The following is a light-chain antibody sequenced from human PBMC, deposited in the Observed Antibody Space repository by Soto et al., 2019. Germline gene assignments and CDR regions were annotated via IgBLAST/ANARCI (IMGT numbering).Light chain of an antibody. Sequence: EIVLTQSPATLSLSPGERATLSCRASQSLSSYLAWYQQKRGQAPRLLIYDASKRATGIPARFSSSGSGTDFTLSISSLEPEDFAVYYCQQRSDWPLTFGGGTKVEIK. CDR3: QQRSDWPLT. CDR2: DAS. CDR1: QSLSSY. V-gene: IGKV3-11*01. J-gene: IGKJ4*01.